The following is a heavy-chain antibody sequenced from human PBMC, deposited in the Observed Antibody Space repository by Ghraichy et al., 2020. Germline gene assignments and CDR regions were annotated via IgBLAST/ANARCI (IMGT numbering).Heavy chain of an antibody. J-gene: IGHJ4*02. D-gene: IGHD3-10*01. CDR3: TTTYYGSGSVY. CDR1: GFTFSNAW. V-gene: IGHV3-15*01. Sequence: GGSLRLSCAASGFTFSNAWMSWVRQAPGKGLEWVGRIKSKTDGGTTDYAAPVTGRFTISRDDSKNTLYLQMNSLKTEDTAVYYCTTTYYGSGSVYWGQGTLVTVSS. CDR2: IKSKTDGGTT.